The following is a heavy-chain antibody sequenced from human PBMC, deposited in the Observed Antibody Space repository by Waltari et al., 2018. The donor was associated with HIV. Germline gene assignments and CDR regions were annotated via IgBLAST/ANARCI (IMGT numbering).Heavy chain of an antibody. CDR2: IYTSGST. Sequence: QVQLQESGPGLVKPSQTLSLTCTVSGGSISSGGYYWSWIRQPAGKGLEWIGRIYTSGSTNYNPSLKSRVTISVDTSKNQLSLKLSSVTAADTAVYYCARVSGGYERFDYWGQGTLVTVSS. J-gene: IGHJ4*02. CDR1: GGSISSGGYY. V-gene: IGHV4-61*02. D-gene: IGHD5-12*01. CDR3: ARVSGGYERFDY.